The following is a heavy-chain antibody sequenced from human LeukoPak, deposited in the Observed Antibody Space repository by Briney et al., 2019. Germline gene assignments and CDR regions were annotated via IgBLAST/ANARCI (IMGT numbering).Heavy chain of an antibody. CDR1: GFTFSSYV. CDR3: ARDVTVTSYFDY. D-gene: IGHD4-17*01. CDR2: IRYDGSNK. J-gene: IGHJ4*02. V-gene: IGHV3-30*02. Sequence: QTGGSLRLSCAASGFTFSSYVMHWVRQAPGKGLEWVAFIRYDGSNKYYSDPVKGRFTISRDNSKNTPYLQMNSLRPEDTAVYYCARDVTVTSYFDYWGQGTLVTVSS.